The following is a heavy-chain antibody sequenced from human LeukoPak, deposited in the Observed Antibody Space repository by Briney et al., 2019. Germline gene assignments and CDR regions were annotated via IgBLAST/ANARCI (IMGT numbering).Heavy chain of an antibody. CDR1: GGSFSGYY. V-gene: IGHV4-34*01. CDR2: INHSGST. J-gene: IGHJ5*02. D-gene: IGHD3-10*01. CDR3: ARVVRNITMLRLQWFDP. Sequence: PSETLSLTCAVYGGSFSGYYWSWIRQPPGKGLEWVGEINHSGSTNYNPSLKSRVTISVDTSKNKFSLKLSSVTAADTAVYYCARVVRNITMLRLQWFDPWGQGTLVTVSS.